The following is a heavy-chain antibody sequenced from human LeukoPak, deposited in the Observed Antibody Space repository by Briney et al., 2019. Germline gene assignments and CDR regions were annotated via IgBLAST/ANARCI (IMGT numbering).Heavy chain of an antibody. Sequence: GGSLRLSCSASGFIFSNYGMYWVRQAPGKGLEFVSAISSDGDNTFYADSVKGRFTISRDDSKNTLYLQMNSLKTEDTAVYYCATDRSCIAVANCDWSDPWGQGTLVTVSS. CDR2: ISSDGDNT. J-gene: IGHJ5*02. V-gene: IGHV3-64*04. CDR1: GFIFSNYG. CDR3: ATDRSCIAVANCDWSDP. D-gene: IGHD6-19*01.